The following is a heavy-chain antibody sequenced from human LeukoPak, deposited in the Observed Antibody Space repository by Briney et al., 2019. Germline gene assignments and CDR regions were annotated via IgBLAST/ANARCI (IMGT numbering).Heavy chain of an antibody. CDR1: GGSISSYY. D-gene: IGHD3-22*01. Sequence: SETLSLTCTVSGGSISSYYWSWIRQPPGKGLEWIGYIYTSGSTYYNPSLKSRVTISVDTSKNQFSLKLSSVTAADTAVYYCARLSGYPAIFDYWGQGTLVTVSS. V-gene: IGHV4-4*09. CDR2: IYTSGST. J-gene: IGHJ4*02. CDR3: ARLSGYPAIFDY.